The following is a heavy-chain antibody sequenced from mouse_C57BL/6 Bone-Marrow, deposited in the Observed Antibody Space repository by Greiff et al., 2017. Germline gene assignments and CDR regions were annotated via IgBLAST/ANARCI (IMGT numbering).Heavy chain of an antibody. J-gene: IGHJ4*01. CDR1: GYSITSGYY. Sequence: EVQLVESGPGLVKPSQSLSLTCSVTGYSITSGYYWNWIRQFPGNKLEWMGYISYDGSNNYNPSLKNRISITRDTSKNQFFLKLNSVTTEDTATYYCATIYYYSSSYLYAMDYWGQGTSVTVSS. CDR2: ISYDGSN. V-gene: IGHV3-6*01. CDR3: ATIYYYSSSYLYAMDY. D-gene: IGHD1-1*01.